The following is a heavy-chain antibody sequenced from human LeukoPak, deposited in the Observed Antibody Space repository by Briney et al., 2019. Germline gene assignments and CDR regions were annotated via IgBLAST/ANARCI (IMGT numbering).Heavy chain of an antibody. J-gene: IGHJ4*02. CDR1: GGTFSSYA. D-gene: IGHD6-13*01. CDR3: ARNLEQQLDSSIDY. Sequence: SVKVSCKASGGTFSSYAISWVRQAPGQGLEWMGGIIPIFGTANYAQKFQGRVTITADESTSTAYMELSSLRSKDTAVYYCARNLEQQLDSSIDYWGQGTLVTVSS. V-gene: IGHV1-69*13. CDR2: IIPIFGTA.